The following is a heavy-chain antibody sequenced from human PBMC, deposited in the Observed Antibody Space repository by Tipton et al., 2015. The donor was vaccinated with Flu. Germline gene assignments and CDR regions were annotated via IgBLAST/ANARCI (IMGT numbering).Heavy chain of an antibody. CDR1: GFTFSDYW. CDR3: VQLKFL. CDR2: IKQDEGER. Sequence: SLRLSCAASGFTFSDYWMAWVRQAPGKGLEWVANIKQDEGERYYADSVKGRFTISRDNAKRSLFLQMNSLRAEDTAVYYCVQLKFLWGQGTLVSVSS. D-gene: IGHD1-1*01. V-gene: IGHV3-7*01. J-gene: IGHJ4*02.